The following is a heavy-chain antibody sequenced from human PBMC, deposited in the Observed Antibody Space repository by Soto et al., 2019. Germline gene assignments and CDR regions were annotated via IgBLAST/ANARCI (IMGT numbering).Heavy chain of an antibody. V-gene: IGHV3-53*01. CDR2: IYVDGST. D-gene: IGHD1-26*01. J-gene: IGHJ6*02. Sequence: EVQLVESGGGMIQAGGSLRLSCAASGFSVSRNYMSWVRQAPGKGLEWVSIIYVDGSTYYADSVKGRFIISRDSSKNTVYLQMNRLRVEDTAVYYCARGGSFYVDYGLDVWGQGTTVTVSS. CDR3: ARGGSFYVDYGLDV. CDR1: GFSVSRNY.